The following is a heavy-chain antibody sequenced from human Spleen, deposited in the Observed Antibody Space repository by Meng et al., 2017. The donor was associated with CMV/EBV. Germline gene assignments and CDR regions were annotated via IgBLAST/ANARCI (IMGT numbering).Heavy chain of an antibody. CDR2: IIPIFGTA. Sequence: QGKRVQSEAEVKKPGASVKVSCKASGYTFTGYYMHWVRQAPGQGLEWMGGIIPIFGTANYAQKFQGRVTITADESTSTAYMELSSLRSEDTAVYYCARDGPPRVAGGSWFDPWGQGTLVTVSS. D-gene: IGHD6-19*01. CDR3: ARDGPPRVAGGSWFDP. CDR1: GYTFTGYY. V-gene: IGHV1-69*01. J-gene: IGHJ5*02.